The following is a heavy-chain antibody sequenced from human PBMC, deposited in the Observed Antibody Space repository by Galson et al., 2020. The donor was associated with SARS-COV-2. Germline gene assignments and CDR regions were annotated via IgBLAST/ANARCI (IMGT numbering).Heavy chain of an antibody. J-gene: IGHJ4*02. D-gene: IGHD1-26*01. CDR2: ISYDGSNE. CDR3: ARGLSGTYYYFDS. Sequence: PGGSLRLSCAASGFNFNTYAMHWVRKAPGKGLEWVALISYDGSNEYYADSVRGRFTISRDNSKSKDTLYLQMNSLRSEDTAVYYCARGLSGTYYYFDSWGQGTLVTVSS. CDR1: GFNFNTYA. V-gene: IGHV3-30-3*01.